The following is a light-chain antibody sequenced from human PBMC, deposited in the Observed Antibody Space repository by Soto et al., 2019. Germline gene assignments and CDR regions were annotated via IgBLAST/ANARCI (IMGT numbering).Light chain of an antibody. CDR2: DVS. Sequence: QSVLTQPASVSGSPGQSITISCTGTSSDVGAYNLVSWYQQHPGRAPKLFIFDVSDRPSGVSNCFSGSKSGNTASLTISGLQAEDEAFYYCSSYTNTSTLVFGGGTKVTVL. CDR3: SSYTNTSTLV. J-gene: IGLJ3*02. V-gene: IGLV2-14*03. CDR1: SSDVGAYNL.